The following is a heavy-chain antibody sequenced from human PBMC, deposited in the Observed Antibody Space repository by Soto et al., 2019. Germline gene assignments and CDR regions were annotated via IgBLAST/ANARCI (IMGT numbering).Heavy chain of an antibody. J-gene: IGHJ6*02. Sequence: ASVKVSCKASGYTFTSYDINWVRQATGQGLEWMGWMNPNSGNTGYAQKFQGRVTMTRNTSISTAYMELSSLRSEDTAVYYCARVLPPRYSRGWAYSYSYGMDVWGQGTTVTVS. CDR2: MNPNSGNT. CDR3: ARVLPPRYSRGWAYSYSYGMDV. V-gene: IGHV1-8*01. CDR1: GYTFTSYD. D-gene: IGHD6-19*01.